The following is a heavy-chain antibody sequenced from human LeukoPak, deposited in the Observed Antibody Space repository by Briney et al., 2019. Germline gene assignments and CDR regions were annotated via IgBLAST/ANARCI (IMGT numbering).Heavy chain of an antibody. CDR2: ISFDGSQK. D-gene: IGHD1-26*01. CDR1: GFTFSNYG. Sequence: GGSLRLSCAASGFTFSNYGMHWVRQAPGKGLEWVALISFDGSQKYYADSVKGRFTISRDNSKSTVYLQMNSLRAEDTAVYYCARDRVGATTNFDYWGQGTLVTVSS. CDR3: ARDRVGATTNFDY. J-gene: IGHJ4*02. V-gene: IGHV3-33*01.